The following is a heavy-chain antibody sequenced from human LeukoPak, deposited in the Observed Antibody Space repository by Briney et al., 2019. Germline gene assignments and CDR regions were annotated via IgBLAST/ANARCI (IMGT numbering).Heavy chain of an antibody. CDR2: IRYDGSNK. V-gene: IGHV3-30*02. D-gene: IGHD6-19*01. J-gene: IGHJ4*02. Sequence: GGSLRVSCAAPGFTFSSYGMHWVRQAPGKGLEWVAFIRYDGSNKYYADSVKARFTISRDNSKNTLYLQMNSLRAEDTAVYYCAKDRKGGWYYFDYWGQGTLVTVSS. CDR3: AKDRKGGWYYFDY. CDR1: GFTFSSYG.